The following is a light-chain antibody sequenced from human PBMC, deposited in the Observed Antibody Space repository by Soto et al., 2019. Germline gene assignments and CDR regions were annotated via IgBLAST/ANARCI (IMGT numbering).Light chain of an antibody. V-gene: IGKV1-5*01. CDR3: QQYNSYSWT. CDR2: DAS. J-gene: IGKJ1*01. Sequence: DIQMTQSPSTLSASVGDRVTITCRASQSISSWLAWYQQKPGKAPKLLIYDASSLESGVPSRFSGRGSGTEFTLTISSLQPDDVATYYCQQYNSYSWTFGQGTKVEIK. CDR1: QSISSW.